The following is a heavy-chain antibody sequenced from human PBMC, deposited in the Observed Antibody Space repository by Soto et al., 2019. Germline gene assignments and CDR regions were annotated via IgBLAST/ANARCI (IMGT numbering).Heavy chain of an antibody. CDR2: IYYSGST. CDR3: ARDDGRGAFDI. CDR1: GGCISSGGYY. Sequence: SETLSLTCTVSGGCISSGGYYWSWIRQHPGKGLEWIGYIYYSGSTYYNPSLKSRVTISVDTSKNQFSLKLSSVTAADTAVYYCARDDGRGAFDIWGQGTMVTVSS. V-gene: IGHV4-31*03. D-gene: IGHD3-10*01. J-gene: IGHJ3*02.